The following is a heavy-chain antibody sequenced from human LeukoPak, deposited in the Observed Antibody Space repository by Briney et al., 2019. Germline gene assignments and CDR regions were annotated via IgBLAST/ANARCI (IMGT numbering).Heavy chain of an antibody. CDR2: ISSTGTYI. D-gene: IGHD4-11*01. J-gene: IGHJ4*02. V-gene: IGHV3-21*01. CDR3: ARDLDYSTGFDY. Sequence: GGSLRLSCAASGFTFSSYTMNWVRQAPGKGLEWVSSISSTGTYIYYTDSVKGRFTISRDIANSLLYLQMNSLRADDTAVYYCARDLDYSTGFDYWGQGTLVTVSS. CDR1: GFTFSSYT.